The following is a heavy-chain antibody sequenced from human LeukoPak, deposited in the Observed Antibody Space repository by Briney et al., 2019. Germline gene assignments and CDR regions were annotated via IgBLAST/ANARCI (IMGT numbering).Heavy chain of an antibody. CDR1: GFTFSSYG. Sequence: GGTLRLSGAASGFTFSSYGMSWVRQAPGKGLEWVSYITGGSTTIYYADSVKGRFTISRDNAKNSLYLQMNSLRAEDTAVYYCARDYSTVTTFFDYWGQGTLVTVSS. V-gene: IGHV3-48*01. D-gene: IGHD4-17*01. J-gene: IGHJ4*02. CDR2: ITGGSTTI. CDR3: ARDYSTVTTFFDY.